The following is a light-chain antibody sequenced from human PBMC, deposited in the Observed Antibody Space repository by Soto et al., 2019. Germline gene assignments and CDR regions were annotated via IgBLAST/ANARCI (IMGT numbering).Light chain of an antibody. CDR3: QSYDSSLSGPVV. CDR1: SSNIGAGYD. V-gene: IGLV1-40*01. Sequence: QSVLTQPPSVSGAPGQRVTISCTGSSSNIGAGYDVHWYQQLPGTAPKLLIYGNSNRPSGVPDRFSGSKSGTSASLAITGLQAEDEADHYCQSYDSSLSGPVVFGGGTQLTVL. J-gene: IGLJ2*01. CDR2: GNS.